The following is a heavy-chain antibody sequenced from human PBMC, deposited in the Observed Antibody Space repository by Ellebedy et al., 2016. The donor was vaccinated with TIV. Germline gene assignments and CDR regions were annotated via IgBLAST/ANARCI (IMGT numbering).Heavy chain of an antibody. CDR1: GYTLTELS. CDR2: FDPEDGET. D-gene: IGHD3-16*01. Sequence: AASVKVSCKVSGYTLTELSMHWVRPAPGKGLEWMGGFDPEDGETIDAQKFQGRVTMTEDTSTDTAYIAVTSLRSDDTAVYYCARSTFRGKYYFDYWGQGTLVTVSS. V-gene: IGHV1-24*01. J-gene: IGHJ4*02. CDR3: ARSTFRGKYYFDY.